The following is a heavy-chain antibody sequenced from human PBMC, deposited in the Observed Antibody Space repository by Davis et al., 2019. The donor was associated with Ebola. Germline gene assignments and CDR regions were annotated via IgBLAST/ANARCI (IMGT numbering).Heavy chain of an antibody. CDR3: ARRADY. V-gene: IGHV3-23*01. CDR2: ISGSGGST. J-gene: IGHJ4*02. CDR1: GFTFSSYA. Sequence: GESLKISCAASGFTFSSYAMSWVRQAPGKGLEWVSAISGSGGSTYYVDSVKGRFTISRDNAKNSLYLQMNSLRAEDTAVYYCARRADYWGQGTLVTVSS.